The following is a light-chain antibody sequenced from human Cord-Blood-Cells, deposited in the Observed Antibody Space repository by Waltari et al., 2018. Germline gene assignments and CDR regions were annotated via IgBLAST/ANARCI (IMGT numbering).Light chain of an antibody. Sequence: QSALTQPASVSGSPGQSITISCTGTSSDGGGYNYVSWYQQTPGKAPKLMIYDVRNRPSGVSNRFSGSKSGNTASLTISGLQAEDEADYYCSSYTSSSTLVFGGGTKLTVL. CDR3: SSYTSSSTLV. CDR2: DVR. CDR1: SSDGGGYNY. V-gene: IGLV2-14*01. J-gene: IGLJ2*01.